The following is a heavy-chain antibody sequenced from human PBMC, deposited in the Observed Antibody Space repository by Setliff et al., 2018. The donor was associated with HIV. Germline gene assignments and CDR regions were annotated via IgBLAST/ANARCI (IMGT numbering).Heavy chain of an antibody. J-gene: IGHJ4*02. D-gene: IGHD6-13*01. V-gene: IGHV4-38-2*01. CDR3: ARIDGEAADTNY. CDR2: IYHTGST. Sequence: PSETLSLTCVVSGNSISSGYYWGWVRQPPGKGLEWIGSIYHTGSTYYNPSLKGRVTTSVDTSKNQFSLKLTSLTAADTAVYYCARIDGEAADTNYWGQGTLVTVSS. CDR1: GNSISSGYY.